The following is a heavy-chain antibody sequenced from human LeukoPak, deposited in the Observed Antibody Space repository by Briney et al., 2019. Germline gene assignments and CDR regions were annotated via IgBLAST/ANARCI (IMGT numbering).Heavy chain of an antibody. D-gene: IGHD2-2*01. CDR3: ARAVHSSRRFFSPGAFDV. Sequence: GGSLRLSCAASGFNFGDYYMTWIRQAPGKGPEWLSFISGDSTKIYSPDSVKGRFTVSRDNSRNSLTLHMNSLTVDDTALYYCARAVHSSRRFFSPGAFDVWGRGTLVTVSS. V-gene: IGHV3-11*04. J-gene: IGHJ3*01. CDR2: ISGDSTKI. CDR1: GFNFGDYY.